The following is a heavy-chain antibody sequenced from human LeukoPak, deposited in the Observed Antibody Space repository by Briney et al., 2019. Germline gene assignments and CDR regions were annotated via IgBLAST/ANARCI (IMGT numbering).Heavy chain of an antibody. J-gene: IGHJ4*02. CDR1: GGSISSHY. CDR3: ARLYCSGGSCFDY. V-gene: IGHV4-59*11. D-gene: IGHD2-15*01. CDR2: IYYSGST. Sequence: SETLSLTCTVSGGSISSHYWSWIRQPPGEGLEWIGYIYYSGSTNYNPSLKSRVTISVDTSKNQFSLKLSSVTAADTAVYYCARLYCSGGSCFDYWGQGTLVTVSS.